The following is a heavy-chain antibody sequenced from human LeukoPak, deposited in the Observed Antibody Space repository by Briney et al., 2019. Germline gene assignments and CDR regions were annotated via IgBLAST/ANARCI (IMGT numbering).Heavy chain of an antibody. Sequence: PSETLSLTCAVYGGSFSGYYWSWIRQPPGKGLEWIGEINHSGSTNYNPSLKSRVTISVDTSKNQFSLKLSSVTAADTAVYYCARRSGAQVGPPGDYYFYYMDVWGKGTTVTVSS. CDR1: GGSFSGYY. J-gene: IGHJ6*03. D-gene: IGHD3-10*01. V-gene: IGHV4-34*01. CDR3: ARRSGAQVGPPGDYYFYYMDV. CDR2: INHSGST.